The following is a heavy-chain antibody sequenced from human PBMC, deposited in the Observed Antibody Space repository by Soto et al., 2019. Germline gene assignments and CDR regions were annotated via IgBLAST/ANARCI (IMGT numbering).Heavy chain of an antibody. CDR1: GYTFTSYG. CDR3: ARGVGALARWFDP. D-gene: IGHD1-26*01. CDR2: ISAYNGNT. J-gene: IGHJ5*02. V-gene: IGHV1-18*01. Sequence: QVQLVQSGAEVKKPGASVKVSCKASGYTFTSYGISWVRQAPGQGLEWQGRISAYNGNTNYAQKHQGRDTMTTDTSTSTAYMELRSMSSDDTAVYDGARGVGALARWFDPWGQGTMVTVSS.